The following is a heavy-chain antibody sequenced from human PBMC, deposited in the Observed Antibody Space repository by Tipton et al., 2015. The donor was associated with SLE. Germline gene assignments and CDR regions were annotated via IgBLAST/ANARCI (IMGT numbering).Heavy chain of an antibody. CDR2: ISSSGSTI. CDR3: ASGEYSSSWTFDY. CDR1: GFTFSSYE. V-gene: IGHV3-48*03. J-gene: IGHJ4*02. Sequence: SLRLSCAASGFTFSSYEMNWVRQAPGKGLEWVSYISSSGSTIYYADSVKGRFTISRDNAKNSLYLQMNSLRAKDTAVYYCASGEYSSSWTFDYWGQGTLVTVSS. D-gene: IGHD6-13*01.